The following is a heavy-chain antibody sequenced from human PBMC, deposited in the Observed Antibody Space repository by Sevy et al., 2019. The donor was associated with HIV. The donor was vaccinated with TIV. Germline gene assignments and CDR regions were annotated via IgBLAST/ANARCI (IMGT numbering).Heavy chain of an antibody. V-gene: IGHV3-20*04. CDR1: GLNFDDYG. D-gene: IGHD2-21*02. Sequence: GGSLRLSCAASGLNFDDYGMSWVRQAPGKGLEWVSAINWNGVGTSYADSVKGRFTISRDNAKNSLYVPMNSLRAEDTALYYCARERSCGGDCYDFDYWGQGTLVTVSS. CDR3: ARERSCGGDCYDFDY. J-gene: IGHJ4*02. CDR2: INWNGVGT.